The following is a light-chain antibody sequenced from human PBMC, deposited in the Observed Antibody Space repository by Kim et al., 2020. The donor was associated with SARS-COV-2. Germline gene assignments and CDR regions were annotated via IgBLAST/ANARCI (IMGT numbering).Light chain of an antibody. J-gene: IGKJ2*01. V-gene: IGKV2-30*01. CDR1: QSLVYSDGNTY. Sequence: DIVMTQSPLSLPVTLGQPASISCRSSQSLVYSDGNTYLSWFQQRPGQSPRRLIYKVSNRDSGVPDRFSGSGSGTDFTLKITRVEAEDVGIYYCMQGTRSPPNTFGQGPSWRS. CDR3: MQGTRSPPNT. CDR2: KVS.